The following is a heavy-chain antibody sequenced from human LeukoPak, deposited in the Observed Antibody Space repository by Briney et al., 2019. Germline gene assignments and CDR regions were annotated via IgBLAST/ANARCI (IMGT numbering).Heavy chain of an antibody. CDR1: GGSISSCDYY. CDR2: IYYSGST. Sequence: PSETLSLTCTVSGGSISSCDYYWSWIRQPPGKGLEWIGYIYYSGSTYYNPSLKSRVTISVDTSKNQFSLKLSSVTAADTAVYYCARVEGGGYVLGRFDPWGQGTLVTVSS. V-gene: IGHV4-30-4*01. CDR3: ARVEGGGYVLGRFDP. J-gene: IGHJ5*02. D-gene: IGHD5-12*01.